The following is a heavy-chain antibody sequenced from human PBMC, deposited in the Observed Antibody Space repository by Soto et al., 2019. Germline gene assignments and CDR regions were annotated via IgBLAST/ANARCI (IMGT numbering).Heavy chain of an antibody. CDR2: IKQDGSEK. Sequence: HPGGSLRLSCAASGFTFSSYWMSWVRQAPGKGLEWVANIKQDGSEKYYVDSVKGRFTISRGNAKNSLYLQMNSLRAEDTAVYYCAREYYDFWSGYGYWFVPWGQGTLLTVSS. J-gene: IGHJ5*02. V-gene: IGHV3-7*05. CDR1: GFTFSSYW. D-gene: IGHD3-3*01. CDR3: AREYYDFWSGYGYWFVP.